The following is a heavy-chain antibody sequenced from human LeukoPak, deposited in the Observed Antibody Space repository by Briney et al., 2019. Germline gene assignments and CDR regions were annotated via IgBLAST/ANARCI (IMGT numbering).Heavy chain of an antibody. CDR1: GYTFTSYG. Sequence: GASVKVSCKASGYTFTSYGISWVRQAPGQGLEWMGWISAYNGNTNYAQKLQGRVTMTTDTSTSTAYMELRSLRSDDTAVYYCVRAWGLRITMVRGVLYGMDVWGQGTTVTVSS. V-gene: IGHV1-18*01. CDR2: ISAYNGNT. D-gene: IGHD3-10*01. J-gene: IGHJ6*02. CDR3: VRAWGLRITMVRGVLYGMDV.